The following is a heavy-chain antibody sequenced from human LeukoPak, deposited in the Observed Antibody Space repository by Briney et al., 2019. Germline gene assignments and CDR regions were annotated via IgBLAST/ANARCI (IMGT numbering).Heavy chain of an antibody. Sequence: SETLSLTCTVSGGAISPDYWGWIRQPPGKGLEWIAYIYYTGTTNYNPSLKSRFTISVDTSRNQLSLRLTSVTAADTAVYYCARLRRVTVATYNYYYLDLWGRGTLVTVSS. CDR3: ARLRRVTVATYNYYYLDL. CDR1: GGAISPDY. V-gene: IGHV4-59*01. D-gene: IGHD6-19*01. CDR2: IYYTGTT. J-gene: IGHJ2*01.